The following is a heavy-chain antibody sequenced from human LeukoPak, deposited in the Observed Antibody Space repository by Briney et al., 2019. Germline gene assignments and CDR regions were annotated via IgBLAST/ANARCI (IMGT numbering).Heavy chain of an antibody. Sequence: PSETLSLTCTVSSGSIRNSNYYWGWIRQPPGEGLEWIGSVFYDGSSDYNPSLKSRVTISVDTSKNKFSLKINSVTAADTAVYFCARGDEVVTQYYFDYWGQGTLVTVSS. D-gene: IGHD4-23*01. V-gene: IGHV4-39*01. CDR1: SGSIRNSNYY. CDR3: ARGDEVVTQYYFDY. CDR2: VFYDGSS. J-gene: IGHJ4*02.